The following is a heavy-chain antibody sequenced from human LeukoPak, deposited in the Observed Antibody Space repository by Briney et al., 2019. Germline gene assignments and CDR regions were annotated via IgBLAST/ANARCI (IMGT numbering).Heavy chain of an antibody. J-gene: IGHJ4*02. CDR2: INPNSGGT. Sequence: GASVKVSCKASGYSFTGYFMHWVRQAPGQGLEWMGWINPNSGGTDYAQNFQGRVTMTRGTSISTAYMELSNLRSDDTAVYYCARARAVSNLDFDYWGQGTLVTVSS. V-gene: IGHV1-2*02. D-gene: IGHD5/OR15-5a*01. CDR1: GYSFTGYF. CDR3: ARARAVSNLDFDY.